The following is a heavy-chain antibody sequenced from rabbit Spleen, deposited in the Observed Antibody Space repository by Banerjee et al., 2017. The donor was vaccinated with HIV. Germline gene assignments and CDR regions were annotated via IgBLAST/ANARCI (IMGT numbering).Heavy chain of an antibody. CDR3: ARDLDDVIGWNFGW. D-gene: IGHD4-1*01. CDR1: GIDFTNYY. J-gene: IGHJ4*01. Sequence: QLVETGGGLVQPGGSLTLFCKASGIDFTNYYITWVRQAPGKGLEWIGIIYAAKGSTDYASWVNGRFTISSDNAQSTVDLKMTSLTAADTATYFCARDLDDVIGWNFGWWGQGTLVTVS. V-gene: IGHV1S7*01. CDR2: IYAAKGST.